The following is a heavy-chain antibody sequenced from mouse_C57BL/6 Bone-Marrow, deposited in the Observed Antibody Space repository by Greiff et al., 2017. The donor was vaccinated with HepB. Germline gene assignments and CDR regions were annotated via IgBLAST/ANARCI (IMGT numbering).Heavy chain of an antibody. V-gene: IGHV1-82*01. J-gene: IGHJ2*01. CDR3: ARGDYGSSSRDY. CDR1: GYAFSSSW. CDR2: IYPGDGDT. D-gene: IGHD1-1*01. Sequence: VQLVESGPELVKPGASVKISCKASGYAFSSSWMNWVKQRPGKGLEWIGRIYPGDGDTNYNGKFKGKATLTADKSSSTAYMQLSSLTSEDSAVYFCARGDYGSSSRDYWGQGTTLTVSS.